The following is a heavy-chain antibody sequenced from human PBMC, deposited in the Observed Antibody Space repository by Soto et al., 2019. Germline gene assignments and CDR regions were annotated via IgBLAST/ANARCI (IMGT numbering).Heavy chain of an antibody. Sequence: QVQLVESGGGVVQPGRSLRLSCAASGFTFSSYGMHWVRQAPGKGLEWVAVIWYDGSNKYYADSVKGRFTISRDNSKSTLYLQMNSLRAEDTAVYYCARSSRQNHDYVWGSYSHFDYWGQGTLVTVSS. CDR2: IWYDGSNK. V-gene: IGHV3-33*01. J-gene: IGHJ4*02. CDR3: ARSSRQNHDYVWGSYSHFDY. D-gene: IGHD3-16*01. CDR1: GFTFSSYG.